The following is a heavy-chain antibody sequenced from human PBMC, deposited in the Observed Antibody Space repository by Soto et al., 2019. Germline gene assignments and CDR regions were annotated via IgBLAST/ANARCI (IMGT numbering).Heavy chain of an antibody. CDR3: AAVVTAIEDAFDI. CDR2: IYPGDSDT. CDR1: GYSFTSYW. V-gene: IGHV5-51*01. Sequence: LGESLKISCKGSGYSFTSYWIGWVRQMPGKGLEWMGIIYPGDSDTRYSPSFQGQVTISADKSISTAYLQWSSLKASDTAMYYCAAVVTAIEDAFDIWGQGTMVTVSS. J-gene: IGHJ3*02. D-gene: IGHD2-21*02.